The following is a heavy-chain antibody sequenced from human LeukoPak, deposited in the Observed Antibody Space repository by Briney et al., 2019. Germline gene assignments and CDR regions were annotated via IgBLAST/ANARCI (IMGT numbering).Heavy chain of an antibody. D-gene: IGHD2-2*01. CDR3: ARARRQQYCSSTSCPLGY. CDR1: GLAFSDYW. CDR2: IKPDGGHQ. J-gene: IGHJ4*02. V-gene: IGHV3-7*01. Sequence: GGSLRLSCAASGLAFSDYWMSWVRQAPGKGLEWVANIKPDGGHQNYVDSVKGRFTISRDNAKNSLYLQMNSLRAEDTAVYYCARARRQQYCSSTSCPLGYWGQGTLVTVSS.